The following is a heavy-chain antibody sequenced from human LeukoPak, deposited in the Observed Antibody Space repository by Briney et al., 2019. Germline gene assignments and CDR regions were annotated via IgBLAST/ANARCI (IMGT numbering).Heavy chain of an antibody. CDR2: IYHSGST. Sequence: SQTLSLTCTVSGGSISSGGYYWSWIRQPPGKGLEWIGYIYHSGSTYYNPSLKSRVTISVDRSKNQFSLKLSSVTAADTAVYYYARTPRVCSSTSCYTVYFDYWGQGTLVTVSS. CDR1: GGSISSGGYY. V-gene: IGHV4-30-2*01. CDR3: ARTPRVCSSTSCYTVYFDY. D-gene: IGHD2-2*02. J-gene: IGHJ4*02.